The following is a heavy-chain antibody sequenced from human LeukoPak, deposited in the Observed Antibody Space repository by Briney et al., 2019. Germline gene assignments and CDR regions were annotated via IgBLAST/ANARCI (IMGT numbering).Heavy chain of an antibody. V-gene: IGHV4-39*01. J-gene: IGHJ4*02. CDR1: GGSISSGGYY. CDR2: IYYSGST. CDR3: ARQNLNMSPHYDFWSGYLQWYFDY. Sequence: PSQTLSLTCTVSGGSISSGGYYWSWIRQHPGKGLEWIGSIYYSGSTYYNPSLKSRVTISVDTSKNQFSLKLSSVTAADTAVYYCARQNLNMSPHYDFWSGYLQWYFDYWGQGTLVTVSS. D-gene: IGHD3-3*01.